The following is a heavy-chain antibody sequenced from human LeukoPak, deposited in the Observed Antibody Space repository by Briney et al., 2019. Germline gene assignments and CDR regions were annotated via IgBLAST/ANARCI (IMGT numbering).Heavy chain of an antibody. J-gene: IGHJ4*02. CDR1: GFTFSSYG. CDR3: ARGETPYSSSWYYFDY. V-gene: IGHV3-23*01. D-gene: IGHD6-13*01. Sequence: GGTLRLSCAASGFTFSSYGMSWVRQAPGKGLEWVSAISGSGGSTYYADSVKGRFTISRDNSKNTLYLQMNSLRAEDTAVYYCARGETPYSSSWYYFDYWGQGTLVTVSS. CDR2: ISGSGGST.